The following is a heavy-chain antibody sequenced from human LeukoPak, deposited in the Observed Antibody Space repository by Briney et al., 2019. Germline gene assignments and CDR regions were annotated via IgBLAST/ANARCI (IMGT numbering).Heavy chain of an antibody. J-gene: IGHJ3*02. CDR1: GDSFSSHY. Sequence: PSETLSLTCAVSGDSFSSHYWTWIRQSPGTGLEWIGYISHIGRTNYNPSLKSRVTISIDTSKNQFSLKLRSVTAADTAVYYCARDLVTVTKGYDIWGQGTMVSVSS. V-gene: IGHV4-59*11. CDR2: ISHIGRT. CDR3: ARDLVTVTKGYDI. D-gene: IGHD4-17*01.